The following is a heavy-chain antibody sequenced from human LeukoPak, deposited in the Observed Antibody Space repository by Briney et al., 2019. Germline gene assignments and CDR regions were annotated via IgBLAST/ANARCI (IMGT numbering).Heavy chain of an antibody. CDR2: ISYDGSNK. V-gene: IGHV3-30*04. CDR1: GFTFFNYA. CDR3: ARLRGRYFDWLPKWNYFDY. Sequence: GGSLRLSCAASGFTFFNYAMHWVRQAPGKGLEWVAVISYDGSNKYYADSVKGRFTISRDNSKSTLYLQMNSMRAEDTAVYYCARLRGRYFDWLPKWNYFDYWGQGTLVTVSS. J-gene: IGHJ4*02. D-gene: IGHD3-9*01.